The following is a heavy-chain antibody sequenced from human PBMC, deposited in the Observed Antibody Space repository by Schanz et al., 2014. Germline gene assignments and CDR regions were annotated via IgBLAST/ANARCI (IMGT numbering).Heavy chain of an antibody. V-gene: IGHV3-15*01. D-gene: IGHD3-16*01. CDR2: IKSNTDGGTT. Sequence: EVELVESGGGLVKPGGSLRLSCVVSGFTFTNAWMSWVRQAPGKGLEWVGRIKSNTDGGTTDYATPVKGRFTISRDDSKNTLYLQMNSLKSEDTAVYYCTSMAKRKRKGGETWGQGTLVTVSS. J-gene: IGHJ5*02. CDR1: GFTFTNAW. CDR3: TSMAKRKRKGGET.